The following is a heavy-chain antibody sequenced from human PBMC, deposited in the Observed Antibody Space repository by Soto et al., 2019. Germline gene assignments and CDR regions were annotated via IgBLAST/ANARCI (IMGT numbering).Heavy chain of an antibody. V-gene: IGHV3-23*01. CDR1: GFTFNNYA. CDR3: TKNYYFDS. Sequence: VQLLESGGGLVQPGGSLRLSCAASGFTFNNYAMSWVRQAPGKALEWVSSINIVGGNTNYADSVRGRFTMSRDDSKKTVFLQMNSLRAEDTAIYYGTKNYYFDSWGQGTLVTVSS. CDR2: INIVGGNT. J-gene: IGHJ4*02.